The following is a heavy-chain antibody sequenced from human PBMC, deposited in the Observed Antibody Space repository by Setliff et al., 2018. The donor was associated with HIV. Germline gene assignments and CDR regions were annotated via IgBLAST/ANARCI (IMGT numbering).Heavy chain of an antibody. CDR1: GGSFSGYY. D-gene: IGHD3-10*01. CDR2: INHSGSS. CDR3: ARSPGVRFDP. V-gene: IGHV4-34*01. J-gene: IGHJ5*02. Sequence: SETLSLTCAVYGGSFSGYYWSWIRQPPGKGLEWIGEINHSGSSNYNPSLKSRVTISVDTSKNQFSLKLSSVTAADTAVYYCARSPGVRFDPWGQGTLVTVSS.